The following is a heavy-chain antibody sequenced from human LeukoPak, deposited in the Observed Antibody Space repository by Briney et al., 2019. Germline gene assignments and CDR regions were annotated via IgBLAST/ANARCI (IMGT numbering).Heavy chain of an antibody. CDR2: IYSSGST. CDR3: ARAQREVGYGGDGRGMDV. J-gene: IGHJ6*03. V-gene: IGHV4-61*02. Sequence: SETLSLTCTVSGGSISSGSYYWSWIRQPAGKGLEWIGRIYSSGSTNYNPSLKSRVTISLDTSKNQFSLKLSSVTAADTAVYYCARAQREVGYGGDGRGMDVWGKGTTVTVSS. CDR1: GGSISSGSYY. D-gene: IGHD4-23*01.